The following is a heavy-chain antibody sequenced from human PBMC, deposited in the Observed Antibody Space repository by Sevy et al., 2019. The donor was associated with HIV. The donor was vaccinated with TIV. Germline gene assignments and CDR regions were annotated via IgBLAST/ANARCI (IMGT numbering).Heavy chain of an antibody. J-gene: IGHJ4*02. V-gene: IGHV3-23*01. Sequence: GGSLRLSCAASGFTFSSYAMSWVRQAPGKGLEWVSAISGSGGSTYYADSVNGRFTISRDNSKNTLYLQMNSLRAEDTAVYYCAKDPPYDYVWGSYRYFDYWGQGTLVTVSS. CDR2: ISGSGGST. D-gene: IGHD3-16*02. CDR3: AKDPPYDYVWGSYRYFDY. CDR1: GFTFSSYA.